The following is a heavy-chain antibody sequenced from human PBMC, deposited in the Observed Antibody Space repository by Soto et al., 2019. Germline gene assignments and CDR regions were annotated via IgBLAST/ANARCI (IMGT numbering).Heavy chain of an antibody. D-gene: IGHD3-16*01. J-gene: IGHJ4*02. CDR1: GGSISSSSYY. V-gene: IGHV4-39*01. Sequence: SETLSLTCTVSGGSISSSSYYWGWIRQPPGKGLEWIGNIYYSGSTYYNPSLKSRVTISVDTSKNQFSLKLSSVTAADTAVYYCARGGGYTFDYWGQGTLVTV. CDR2: IYYSGST. CDR3: ARGGGYTFDY.